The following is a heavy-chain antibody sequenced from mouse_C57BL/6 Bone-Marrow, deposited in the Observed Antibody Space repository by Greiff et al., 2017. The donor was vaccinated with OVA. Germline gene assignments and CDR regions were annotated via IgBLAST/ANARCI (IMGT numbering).Heavy chain of an antibody. J-gene: IGHJ4*01. D-gene: IGHD6-2*01. CDR3: ARSISGWGAMDY. CDR1: GFTFSDYY. CDR2: INYDGSST. Sequence: EVHLVESEGGLVQPGSSMKLSCTASGFTFSDYYMAWVRQVPEKGLEWVANINYDGSSTYYLDSLKSRFIISRDNAKNILYLQMSSLKSEDTATYYCARSISGWGAMDYWGQGTSVTVSS. V-gene: IGHV5-16*01.